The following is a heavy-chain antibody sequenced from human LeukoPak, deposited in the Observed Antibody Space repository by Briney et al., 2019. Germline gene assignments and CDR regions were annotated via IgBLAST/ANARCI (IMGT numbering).Heavy chain of an antibody. J-gene: IGHJ6*02. V-gene: IGHV1-46*01. CDR1: GYTFTIYY. Sequence: ASVKVSCKASGYTFTIYYMHWVRQAPGQGLEWLGIFNPSGDTTSYAQKFQGRVTMTRDTSTSTFYMELSSLRSEETAVYYCARAMTTVTSWSPGEDVWGQGTTVTVSS. CDR3: ARAMTTVTSWSPGEDV. D-gene: IGHD4-17*01. CDR2: FNPSGDTT.